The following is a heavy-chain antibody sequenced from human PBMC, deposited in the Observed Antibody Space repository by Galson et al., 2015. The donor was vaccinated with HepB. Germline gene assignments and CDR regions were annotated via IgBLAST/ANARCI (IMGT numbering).Heavy chain of an antibody. D-gene: IGHD1-1*01. CDR3: STNQVQGAFDI. Sequence: SLRLSCAASGFFFSSYYMSWVRQAPGKGLEWVSVIYGGGTTYYADALEGRFTITRDNSKKTAYLQMNSMRAEDKAVYYCSTNQVQGAFDIWGQGTVVTVSS. J-gene: IGHJ3*02. CDR1: GFFFSSYY. V-gene: IGHV3-66*01. CDR2: IYGGGTT.